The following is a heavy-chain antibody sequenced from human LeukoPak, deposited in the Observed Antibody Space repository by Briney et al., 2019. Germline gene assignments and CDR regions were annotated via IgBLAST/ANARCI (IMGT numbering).Heavy chain of an antibody. Sequence: PGGSLRLSCTASGFTFGDYAMSWVRQAPGKGLEWVGFIRSKASGGTTEYTASVKCRFTISRDDSKSIAYLQMNSLITEDTAIYYCTRGYSIDYWGQGTQVTVSS. D-gene: IGHD4-11*01. J-gene: IGHJ4*02. CDR1: GFTFGDYA. CDR2: IRSKASGGTT. V-gene: IGHV3-49*04. CDR3: TRGYSIDY.